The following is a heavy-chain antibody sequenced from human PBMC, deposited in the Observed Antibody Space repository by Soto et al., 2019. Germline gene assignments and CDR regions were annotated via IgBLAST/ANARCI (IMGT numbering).Heavy chain of an antibody. J-gene: IGHJ4*02. CDR2: ISGSGGST. Sequence: GGSLRLSCAASGFTFSNYGMNWVRQAPGKGLEWVSGISGSGGSTYYADSVKGRFTISRDNSKNTLFMQMNSLRAEDTAVYYCSYGSGSYFDYWGQGTLVTVSS. D-gene: IGHD3-10*01. CDR1: GFTFSNYG. CDR3: SYGSGSYFDY. V-gene: IGHV3-23*01.